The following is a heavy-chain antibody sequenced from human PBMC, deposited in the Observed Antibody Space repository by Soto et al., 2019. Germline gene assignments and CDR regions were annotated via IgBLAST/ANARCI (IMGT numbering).Heavy chain of an antibody. CDR1: GFTFSSYA. D-gene: IGHD3-22*01. Sequence: GGSLRLSCAASGFTFSSYAMSWVRQAPGKGLEWVSYISSSSSALYYADPVKGRFTISRDNAKNSLYLQMNSLRAEDTAVYYCARDSNYYDSSGPEFKHWGQGTLVTVSS. J-gene: IGHJ4*02. CDR3: ARDSNYYDSSGPEFKH. CDR2: ISSSSSAL. V-gene: IGHV3-48*01.